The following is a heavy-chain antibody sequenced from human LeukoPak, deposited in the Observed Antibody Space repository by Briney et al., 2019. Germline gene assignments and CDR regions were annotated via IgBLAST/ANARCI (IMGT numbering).Heavy chain of an antibody. CDR1: ASTFSSNW. J-gene: IGHJ3*02. D-gene: IGHD2-2*01. CDR3: ARSSSTSCRRRYCAFDI. V-gene: IGHV3-48*04. CDR2: ISSSGSTI. Sequence: GGSLRLSCAASASTFSSNWMHWVRQAPGKGLVWVSYISSSGSTIYYADSVKGRFTISRDNAKNSLYLQMNSLRAEDTAVYYCARSSSTSCRRRYCAFDIWGQGTMVTVSS.